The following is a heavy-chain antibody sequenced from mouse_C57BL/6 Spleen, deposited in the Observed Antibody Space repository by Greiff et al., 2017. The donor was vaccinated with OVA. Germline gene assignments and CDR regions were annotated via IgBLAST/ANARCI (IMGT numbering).Heavy chain of an antibody. D-gene: IGHD1-1*01. CDR1: GYTFTDYD. J-gene: IGHJ2*01. CDR2: IDPETGGT. V-gene: IGHV1-15*01. Sequence: VQLQQSGAELVRPGASVTLSCKASGYTFTDYDMHWVKQTPVHGLEWIGAIDPETGGTAYNQKFKGKAILTADQSSSPAYMELRSMTSADSAVYYCTRGSYGSRPYYFDYWGQGTTLTVSS. CDR3: TRGSYGSRPYYFDY.